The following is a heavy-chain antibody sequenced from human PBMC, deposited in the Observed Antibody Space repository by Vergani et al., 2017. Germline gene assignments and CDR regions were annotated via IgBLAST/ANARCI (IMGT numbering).Heavy chain of an antibody. J-gene: IGHJ3*01. CDR2: INHSGTI. Sequence: QVQLQQWGPGLLKPSETLSLTCAVYGGSLSGYYWSWIRLAPGKGLEWIGEINHSGTINYNPTLKSPFNVSIDTSRDHFSLKLRSVSAADTGVYFCARRAERWETLLRDDLDVWGQGTFVTVSP. V-gene: IGHV4-34*01. D-gene: IGHD1-26*01. CDR3: ARRAERWETLLRDDLDV. CDR1: GGSLSGYY.